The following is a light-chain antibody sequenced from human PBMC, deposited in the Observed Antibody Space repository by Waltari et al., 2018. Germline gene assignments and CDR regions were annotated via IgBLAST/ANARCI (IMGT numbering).Light chain of an antibody. CDR3: CSYAGSYIYV. CDR2: DVS. CDR1: SSDVGRYNY. V-gene: IGLV2-11*01. Sequence: QSALTQPRSVSGSPGQSVVISCTGTSSDVGRYNYVSWFQQHPGKAPKLMIYDVSQRPSGVPDRFSGSKSGNTASLTISGLQAEDEADYYCCSYAGSYIYVFGTGTEVTVL. J-gene: IGLJ1*01.